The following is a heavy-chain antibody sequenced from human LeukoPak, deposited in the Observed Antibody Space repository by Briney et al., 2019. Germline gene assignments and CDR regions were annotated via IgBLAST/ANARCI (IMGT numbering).Heavy chain of an antibody. CDR2: INHSGST. J-gene: IGHJ3*02. V-gene: IGHV4-34*01. D-gene: IGHD3-3*01. CDR3: AREAFDDFWSGYYFYPSTDALDI. Sequence: KPSETLSLTCAVYGGSFSGYYWSWIRQPPGKGLEWIGEINHSGSTNYNPSLKSRVTISVDTSKNQFSLKLSSVTAADTAVYYCAREAFDDFWSGYYFYPSTDALDIWGQGTMVTVSS. CDR1: GGSFSGYY.